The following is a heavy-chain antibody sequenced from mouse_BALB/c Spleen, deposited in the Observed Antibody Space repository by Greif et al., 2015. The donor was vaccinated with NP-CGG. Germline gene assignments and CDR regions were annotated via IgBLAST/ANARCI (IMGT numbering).Heavy chain of an antibody. V-gene: IGHV2-9*02. J-gene: IGHJ1*01. Sequence: QVQLKESGPGLVAPSQSLSITCTVSGFSLTSYGVHWVRQPPGKGLEWLGVIWAGGSTNYNSALMSRLSISKDNSKSQVFLKMNSLQTDDTAMYYCARERRFDVWGAGTTVTVSS. CDR2: IWAGGST. CDR1: GFSLTSYG. CDR3: ARERRFDV.